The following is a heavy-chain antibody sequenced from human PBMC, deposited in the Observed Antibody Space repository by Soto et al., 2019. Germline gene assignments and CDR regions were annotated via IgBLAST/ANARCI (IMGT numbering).Heavy chain of an antibody. CDR1: GYTFTGYY. V-gene: IGHV1-46*01. CDR2: INPSGGST. D-gene: IGHD1-26*01. CDR3: ARDGCSGSYHNWFDP. J-gene: IGHJ5*02. Sequence: GASVKVSCKASGYTFTGYYMHWVRQAPGQGLEWMGRINPSGGSTSYTQKFQGRVTMTRDTSTSTAYMELSSLRSEDTAVYYCARDGCSGSYHNWFDPWGQGTLVTVSS.